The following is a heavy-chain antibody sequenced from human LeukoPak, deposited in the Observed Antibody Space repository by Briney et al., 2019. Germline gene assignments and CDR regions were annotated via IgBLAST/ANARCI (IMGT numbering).Heavy chain of an antibody. CDR3: ARDHGYSYGYGY. CDR2: INHSGGTT. CDR1: GFTFSSYA. D-gene: IGHD5-18*01. Sequence: GGSLRLSCAASGFTFSSYAMSWVRQAPGKGLEWVSVINHSGGTTYYVDSVKGRFTISRDNSKNTLYLQMNSLRAEDTAVYYCARDHGYSYGYGYWGQGTLVTVSS. V-gene: IGHV3-23*01. J-gene: IGHJ4*02.